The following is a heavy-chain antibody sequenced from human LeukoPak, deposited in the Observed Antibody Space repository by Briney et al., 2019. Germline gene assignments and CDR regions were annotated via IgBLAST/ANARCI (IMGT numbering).Heavy chain of an antibody. D-gene: IGHD5-24*01. CDR2: IYYSGST. CDR1: GGSISSSSYY. CDR3: ARLGLQYPYYYYYMDV. Sequence: SETLSLTCTVSGGSISSSSYYWGWIRQPPGKGLEWIGSIYYSGSTYYNPSLKSRVTISVDTSKNQFSLKLSSVTAADTAVYYCARLGLQYPYYYYYMDVWGKGTTVTVSS. J-gene: IGHJ6*03. V-gene: IGHV4-39*07.